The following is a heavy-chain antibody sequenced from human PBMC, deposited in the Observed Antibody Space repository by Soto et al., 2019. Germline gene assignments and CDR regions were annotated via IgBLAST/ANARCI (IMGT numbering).Heavy chain of an antibody. CDR2: IWYDGSNK. Sequence: PGGSLRLSCSASGLTFSSYGMHWVRQAPGKGLEWVAVIWYDGSNKYYADPEKGRFTIFRDNTKNTLYLLMNSPRAEDAAVYYCARDGAAYYYDCSGYSVYWGQGTLVTVSS. D-gene: IGHD3-22*01. CDR3: ARDGAAYYYDCSGYSVY. V-gene: IGHV3-33*01. J-gene: IGHJ4*02. CDR1: GLTFSSYG.